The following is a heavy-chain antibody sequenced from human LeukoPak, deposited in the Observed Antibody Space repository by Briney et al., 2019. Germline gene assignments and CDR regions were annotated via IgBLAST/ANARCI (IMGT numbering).Heavy chain of an antibody. D-gene: IGHD5-12*01. Sequence: SVKVSCRASGGTFSSYAISWVRQAPGQGLEWMGGIIPIFGTANYAQKFRGRVTITTDESTSTAYMELSSLRSEDTAVYYCARAPAGGWLHRKGDWFDPWGQGTRVTVSS. CDR1: GGTFSSYA. J-gene: IGHJ5*02. CDR3: ARAPAGGWLHRKGDWFDP. CDR2: IIPIFGTA. V-gene: IGHV1-69*05.